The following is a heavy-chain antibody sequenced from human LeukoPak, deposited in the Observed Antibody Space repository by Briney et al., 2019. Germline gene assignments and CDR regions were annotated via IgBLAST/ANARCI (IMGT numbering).Heavy chain of an antibody. CDR2: INHSGST. J-gene: IGHJ5*02. CDR3: AREGWHARFDP. D-gene: IGHD2-15*01. Sequence: SETLSLTCTVSGGSISSSSYYWSWIRQPPGKGLEWIGEINHSGSTNYNPSLKSRVTISVDTSKNQFSLKLSSVTAADTAVYYCAREGWHARFDPWGQGTLVTVSS. V-gene: IGHV4-39*07. CDR1: GGSISSSSYY.